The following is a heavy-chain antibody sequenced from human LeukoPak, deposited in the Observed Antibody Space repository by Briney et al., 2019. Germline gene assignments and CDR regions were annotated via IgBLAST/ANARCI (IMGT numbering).Heavy chain of an antibody. CDR2: INPDGRDT. Sequence: GGSLRLSCVASGFNYNTYWMNWVRQAPGKGLEWVAHINPDGRDTYYVDSVKGRFTISRDNAQNSMYLQMNSLRVEDTAVYYCTSWGDTTAEYFQRWGQGTLVTVSS. CDR3: TSWGDTTAEYFQR. CDR1: GFNYNTYW. J-gene: IGHJ1*01. V-gene: IGHV3-7*01. D-gene: IGHD2-21*02.